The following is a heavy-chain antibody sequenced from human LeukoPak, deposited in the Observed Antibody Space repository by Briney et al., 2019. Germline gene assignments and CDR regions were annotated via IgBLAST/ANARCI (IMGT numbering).Heavy chain of an antibody. D-gene: IGHD3-22*01. CDR2: IYYNGST. V-gene: IGHV4-39*01. J-gene: IGHJ4*02. CDR1: GGSITSKTYY. CDR3: ARTPPPDFYDSSGYYYEGGDY. Sequence: SETLSLTCTVSGGSITSKTYYWAWIRQPPGKGLEWIGNIYYNGSTYYTPSLKSRLTISVDASKNQFSLKLSSVAAADTAVYYCARTPPPDFYDSSGYYYEGGDYWGQGTLVTVSS.